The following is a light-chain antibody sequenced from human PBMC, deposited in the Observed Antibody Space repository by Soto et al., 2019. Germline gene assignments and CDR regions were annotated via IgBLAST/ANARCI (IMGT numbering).Light chain of an antibody. V-gene: IGKV3-11*01. Sequence: EIVLTQSPATLSLSPGERATLSCRASQSVSSYSAWYQQKPGQAPRLLIYDASNRATGIPARFSGSGSGTDFTLTISSLEPEDFAVYYCQQRSNWHRVQFGPGTKVDIK. CDR1: QSVSSY. CDR2: DAS. CDR3: QQRSNWHRVQ. J-gene: IGKJ3*01.